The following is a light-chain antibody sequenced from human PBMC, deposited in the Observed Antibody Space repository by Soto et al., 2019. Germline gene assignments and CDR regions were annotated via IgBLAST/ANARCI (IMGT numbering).Light chain of an antibody. CDR1: QSVSSKY. V-gene: IGKV3-20*01. Sequence: EIVLTQSPGTLSLSPGGRATLSCRASQSVSSKYLAWYQQKPVQAPRLLIYGASTRAPGIPDRFSGIGSVTYFTLTISRLEPEDLGVDYCQQYGSSTMTFGKVTKVKIK. CDR2: GAS. J-gene: IGKJ1*01. CDR3: QQYGSSTMT.